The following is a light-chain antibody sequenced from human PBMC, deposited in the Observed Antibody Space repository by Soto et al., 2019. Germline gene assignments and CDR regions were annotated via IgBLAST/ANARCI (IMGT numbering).Light chain of an antibody. Sequence: EVVMTQSPATLSVSPGESATLSCRASHSVGSTLAWYQQKPGQAPRLLISDASNRATGIPARFSGSGSGTDFTLTISSLEPEDFAVYYCHQRQYWPPITFGQGTRLEIK. V-gene: IGKV3-11*01. CDR3: HQRQYWPPIT. CDR2: DAS. CDR1: HSVGST. J-gene: IGKJ5*01.